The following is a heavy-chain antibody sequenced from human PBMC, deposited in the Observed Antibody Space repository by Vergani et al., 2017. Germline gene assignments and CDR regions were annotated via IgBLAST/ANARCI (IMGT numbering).Heavy chain of an antibody. J-gene: IGHJ2*01. CDR2: ISGSGGST. D-gene: IGHD3-22*01. CDR1: GFTFSSYA. V-gene: IGHV3-23*01. CDR3: AKDLFPLHYVSSGYPLGYFDL. Sequence: EVQLLESGGGLVQPGGSLRLSCAASGFTFSSYAMSWVRQAPGKGLEWVSAISGSGGSTYYADSVKGRFTISRDNSKNTLYLQMNSLRAEDTAVYYCAKDLFPLHYVSSGYPLGYFDLWGRGTLVTVSS.